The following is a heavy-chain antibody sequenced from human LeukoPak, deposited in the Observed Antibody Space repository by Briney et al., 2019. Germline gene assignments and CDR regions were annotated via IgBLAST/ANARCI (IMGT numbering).Heavy chain of an antibody. D-gene: IGHD1-26*01. J-gene: IGHJ4*02. Sequence: TGRSLRLSCAASGFTFSSYGMHWVRQAPGKGLEWVAVIWYDGSNKYYADSVKGRFTISRDNSKNTLYLQMNSLRAEDTAVYYCAKDGTQWELSVAFGFGTFDYWGQGTLVTVSS. CDR3: AKDGTQWELSVAFGFGTFDY. V-gene: IGHV3-33*06. CDR2: IWYDGSNK. CDR1: GFTFSSYG.